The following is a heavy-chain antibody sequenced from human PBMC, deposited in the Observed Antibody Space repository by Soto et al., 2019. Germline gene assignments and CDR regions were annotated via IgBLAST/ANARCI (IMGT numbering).Heavy chain of an antibody. CDR2: INPSGGST. CDR1: GYTFTSYY. V-gene: IGHV1-46*01. J-gene: IGHJ6*02. Sequence: GASVKVSCKASGYTFTSYYMHWVRQAPGQGLEWMGIINPSGGSTSYAQKFQGRVTMTRDTFTSTVYMELSSLRSEDTAVYYCARDQYGSGSYLYYYYYGMDVWGQGTTVTVSS. D-gene: IGHD3-10*01. CDR3: ARDQYGSGSYLYYYYYGMDV.